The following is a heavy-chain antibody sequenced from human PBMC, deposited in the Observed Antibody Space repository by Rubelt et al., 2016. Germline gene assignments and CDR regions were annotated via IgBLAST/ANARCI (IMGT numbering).Heavy chain of an antibody. CDR2: IYYSGST. CDR3: ARDVAAAGTNFDY. Sequence: QLQLQESGPGLVKPSETLSLTCTVSGGSISSSSYYWGWIRQPPGKGLEWIGSIYYSGSTYYNPSLKSRVTISVDTSKNQFSLKLSSVTAADTAVYYCARDVAAAGTNFDYWGQGTLVTVSS. D-gene: IGHD6-13*01. CDR1: GGSISSSSYY. V-gene: IGHV4-39*07. J-gene: IGHJ4*02.